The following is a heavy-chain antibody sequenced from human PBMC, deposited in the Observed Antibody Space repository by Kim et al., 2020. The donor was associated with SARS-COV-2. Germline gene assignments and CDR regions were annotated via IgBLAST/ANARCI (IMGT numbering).Heavy chain of an antibody. CDR1: GFTFKNAW. J-gene: IGHJ1*01. CDR3: TGDDYLWGTYRP. CDR2: MKSKSDGGTT. D-gene: IGHD3-16*02. V-gene: IGHV3-15*01. Sequence: GGSLRLSCAASGFTFKNAWMSWVRQAPGKGLEWVGRMKSKSDGGTTDYAAPVKGRFTISRDDPGNTLYLQMNSLKIEDTALYYCTGDDYLWGTYRPWGQG.